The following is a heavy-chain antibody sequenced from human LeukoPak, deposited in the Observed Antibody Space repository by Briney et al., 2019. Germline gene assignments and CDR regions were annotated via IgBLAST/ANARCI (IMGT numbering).Heavy chain of an antibody. Sequence: GGYLRLYCAASGFTFSSYGLHWARQAQGKGLEWVAVISYDGSNKYFADSVQGRFTTSRDNSKNTLYLQMNSVRAEDTAVYYCAKDSGIAVAGTLRAFDIRGQGTTGRVSS. CDR2: ISYDGSNK. V-gene: IGHV3-30*18. CDR3: AKDSGIAVAGTLRAFDI. CDR1: GFTFSSYG. J-gene: IGHJ3*02. D-gene: IGHD6-19*01.